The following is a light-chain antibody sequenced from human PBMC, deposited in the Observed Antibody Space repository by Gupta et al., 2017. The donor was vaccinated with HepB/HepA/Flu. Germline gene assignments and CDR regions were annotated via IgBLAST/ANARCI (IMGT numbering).Light chain of an antibody. Sequence: EIVLMQSPGTLSLSPGERATLSCRASQSASSSYLAWYQQKPGQAPRLLIYGASSRDTGIPDRFSGRGSGTXLIRNIXRLQPEDLAVYDGQQYGRARWTFGXGTKVEIK. V-gene: IGKV3-20*01. CDR2: GAS. CDR3: QQYGRARWT. CDR1: QSASSSY. J-gene: IGKJ1*01.